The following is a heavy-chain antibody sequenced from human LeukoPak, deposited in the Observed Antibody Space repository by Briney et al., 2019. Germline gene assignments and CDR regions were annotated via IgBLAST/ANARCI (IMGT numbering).Heavy chain of an antibody. CDR1: GFTFSSYW. J-gene: IGHJ5*02. V-gene: IGHV3-7*01. CDR3: ARDSSSWNNRFDP. CDR2: IKQDGSEK. D-gene: IGHD6-13*01. Sequence: PGGSLRLSCAASGFTFSSYWMSWVRQAPGKGLEWVANIKQDGSEKYYVDSVKGRFTISRDNAKNSLYLQMNSLRAEDTAVYYCARDSSSWNNRFDPWGQGTLVTVSS.